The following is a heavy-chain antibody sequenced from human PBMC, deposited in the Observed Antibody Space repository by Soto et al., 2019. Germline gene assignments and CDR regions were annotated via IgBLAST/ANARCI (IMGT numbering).Heavy chain of an antibody. CDR1: GFTFSEHY. V-gene: IGHV3-72*01. D-gene: IGHD1-26*01. Sequence: GGSLRLSCAASGFTFSEHYMDWVRQAPGKGLEWVGRIRNKFNSYTTEYAASVKGRLTISRDDSKNIVYLQMNSLKIEDTGVYYCTTDSRTTLPEIRFDYWGHGTQVTVSS. J-gene: IGHJ4*01. CDR3: TTDSRTTLPEIRFDY. CDR2: IRNKFNSYTT.